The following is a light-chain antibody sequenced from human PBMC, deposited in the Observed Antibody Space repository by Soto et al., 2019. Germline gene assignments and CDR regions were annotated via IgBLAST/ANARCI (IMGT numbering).Light chain of an antibody. J-gene: IGKJ1*01. CDR3: QQYNNWPGT. CDR2: AAS. Sequence: DIQLTQSPSSVSASVGARVTLTCRASQGISSWLAWYQQKPGKAPKLLIYAASSLQSGVPSRFSGSGSGTEFTLTISSLQSEDFAVYYCQQYNNWPGTFGQGTKVDIK. V-gene: IGKV1-12*01. CDR1: QGISSW.